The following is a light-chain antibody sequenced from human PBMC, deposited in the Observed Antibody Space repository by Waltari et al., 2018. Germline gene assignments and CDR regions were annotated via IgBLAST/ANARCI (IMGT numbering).Light chain of an antibody. CDR3: SSYTLTNPVV. J-gene: IGLJ2*01. V-gene: IGLV2-14*03. CDR1: SNDIGANDY. CDR2: DVS. Sequence: QSVVTQPTSVSWSPGQSISISCTGTSNDIGANDYVSWYQQHPGRAPQLLIYDVSVRPSRVSILFSGSKSGNTASLTISRLQAEDEALYYCSSYTLTNPVVFGGWTKLTVL.